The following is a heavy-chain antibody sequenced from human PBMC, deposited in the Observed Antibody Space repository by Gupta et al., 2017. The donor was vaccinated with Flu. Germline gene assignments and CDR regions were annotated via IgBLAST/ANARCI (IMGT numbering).Heavy chain of an antibody. J-gene: IGHJ6*01. V-gene: IGHV3-48*01. CDR1: GFTFTTYS. CDR2: KSSSGNNR. Sequence: EPKLVESGGVLVQPGGSLRLSCVVAGFTFTTYSMNWVRLAPGKGLQWIAYKSSSGNNRGDTDTARGLFIIYRDKTPNALFFHLSDLRADDTAVHTITGDKAVFGDVIWWDYYGRDGCGLVSTGTV. CDR3: TGDKAVFGDVIWWDYYGRDG. D-gene: IGHD3-3*01.